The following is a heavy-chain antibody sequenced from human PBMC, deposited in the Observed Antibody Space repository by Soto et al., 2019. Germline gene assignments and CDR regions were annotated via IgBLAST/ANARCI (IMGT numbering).Heavy chain of an antibody. D-gene: IGHD2-2*01. CDR2: INPSGGST. CDR3: ARDRYPCSSTSCYADAFDI. CDR1: GYTFTSYY. V-gene: IGHV1-46*03. Sequence: QVQLVQSGAEVKKPGASVKVSCKASGYTFTSYYMHWVRQAPGQGLEWMGVINPSGGSTSYAQKFQGRVTMTRDTSTSTVYMELSSLRSEDTAVYYCARDRYPCSSTSCYADAFDIWGQGKMVTVSS. J-gene: IGHJ3*02.